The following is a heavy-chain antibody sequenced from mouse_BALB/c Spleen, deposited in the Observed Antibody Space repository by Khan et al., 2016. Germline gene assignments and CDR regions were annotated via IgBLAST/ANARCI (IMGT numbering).Heavy chain of an antibody. Sequence: VQLQQSGPELVKSGASVKMSCKASGYTFTSYVMHWVKQKPGQGLEWTGYINPYNDGTKYNEKFIGKATLSSDKSSSTAYMELSRLTSKYTAVYCCTTPDDWGQGTTLTVSS. J-gene: IGHJ2*01. V-gene: IGHV1S136*01. D-gene: IGHD1-1*01. CDR1: GYTFTSYV. CDR3: TTPDD. CDR2: INPYNDGT.